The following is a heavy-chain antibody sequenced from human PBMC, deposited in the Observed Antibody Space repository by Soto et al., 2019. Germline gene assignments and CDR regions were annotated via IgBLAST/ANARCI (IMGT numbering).Heavy chain of an antibody. CDR1: GFTFSSYA. V-gene: IGHV3-64*04. Sequence: GGSLRLSCAASGFTFSSYAMHWVRQAPGKGLEYVSAISSNGGSTYYADSVKGRFTISRDNSKNTLYLQMNSLRAEDTAVYYCAKDSQDAYYYYYYGMDVWGQGTTVTVSS. CDR2: ISSNGGST. J-gene: IGHJ6*02. CDR3: AKDSQDAYYYYYYGMDV.